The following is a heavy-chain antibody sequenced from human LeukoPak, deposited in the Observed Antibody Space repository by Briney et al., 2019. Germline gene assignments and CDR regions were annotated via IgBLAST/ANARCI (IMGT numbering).Heavy chain of an antibody. D-gene: IGHD3-10*01. V-gene: IGHV4-59*01. J-gene: IGHJ4*02. CDR1: GGSISSYY. CDR3: ARAHYSGSGTYYNRAFDY. CDR2: IYYRGTI. Sequence: SETLSLTCTVSGGSISSYYWSWIRQPPGKGLEWIGFIYYRGTINYNPSLKSQVTVSIDTSKNQFSLKLSSVAAADTAVYYCARAHYSGSGTYYNRAFDYWGQGTLVTVSS.